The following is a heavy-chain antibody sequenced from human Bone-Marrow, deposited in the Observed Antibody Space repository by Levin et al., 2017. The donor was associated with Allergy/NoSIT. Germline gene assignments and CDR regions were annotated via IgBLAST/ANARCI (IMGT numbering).Heavy chain of an antibody. D-gene: IGHD2-21*02. Sequence: PGGSLRLSCTASGFSFSSYWMSWVRQAPGKGLEWVANIKQDGSEKYYVDSVKGRFTISRDNAKNSLYLQMNSLRAEDTAVYYCRGYCGGDCSHDHWGQGNLVTVSS. J-gene: IGHJ4*02. V-gene: IGHV3-7*01. CDR3: RGYCGGDCSHDH. CDR1: GFSFSSYW. CDR2: IKQDGSEK.